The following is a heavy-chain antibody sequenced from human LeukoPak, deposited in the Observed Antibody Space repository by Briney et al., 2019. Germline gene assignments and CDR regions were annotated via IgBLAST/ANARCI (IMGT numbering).Heavy chain of an antibody. D-gene: IGHD4/OR15-4a*01. CDR1: GGSISSYY. CDR3: ARRDYKYSSLDY. CDR2: IYYSGST. J-gene: IGHJ4*02. V-gene: IGHV4-59*08. Sequence: SETLSLTCTVSGGSISSYYWSWIRQPPGKGLEWIGYIYYSGSTIYNPSLKSRVTMSLDTSKNQFSLKLTSVTAADTAVYYSARRDYKYSSLDYWGQGTLVTVSS.